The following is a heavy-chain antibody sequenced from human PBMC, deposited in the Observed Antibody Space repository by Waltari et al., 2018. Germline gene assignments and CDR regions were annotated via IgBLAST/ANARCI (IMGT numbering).Heavy chain of an antibody. CDR3: AKDRDSSGWYRFDY. J-gene: IGHJ4*02. V-gene: IGHV3-23*01. D-gene: IGHD6-19*01. CDR2: ISGSGGST. CDR1: GFTFSTHA. Sequence: EVQLLESGGGLVQPGGSLRLSCAASGFTFSTHAMNWVRQAPGKGLELVSVISGSGGSTYYTDSGKGRFAISRDNSKNTLYLQMNSLRAEDTAVYYCAKDRDSSGWYRFDYWGQGTLVTVSS.